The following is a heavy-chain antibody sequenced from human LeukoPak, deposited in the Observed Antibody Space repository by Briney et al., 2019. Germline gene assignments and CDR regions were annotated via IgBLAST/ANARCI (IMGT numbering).Heavy chain of an antibody. D-gene: IGHD3-10*01. CDR3: ARSPRLWFGELAKGGEPGDDAFDI. V-gene: IGHV4-4*02. CDR1: GGSISSSNW. CDR2: IYHSGST. J-gene: IGHJ3*02. Sequence: PSGTLSLTCAVSGGSISSSNWWSWVRQPPGKGLEWIGEIYHSGSTNYNPSLKSRVTISVDTSKNQFSLKLSSVTAADTAVYYCARSPRLWFGELAKGGEPGDDAFDIWGQGTMVTVSS.